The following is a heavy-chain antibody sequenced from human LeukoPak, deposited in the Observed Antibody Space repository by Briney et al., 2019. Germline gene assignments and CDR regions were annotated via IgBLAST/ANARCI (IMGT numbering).Heavy chain of an antibody. Sequence: GGSLRLSCAASGFTFNTYGMSWVRQAPGKGLEWVSYISSSSTTIYYADSVKGRFTISRENAKNSLYLQMNSLRAEDTAVYYCARDPLQDYWGQGTLVTVSS. J-gene: IGHJ4*02. V-gene: IGHV3-48*04. CDR2: ISSSSTTI. CDR1: GFTFNTYG. CDR3: ARDPLQDY. D-gene: IGHD3-16*02.